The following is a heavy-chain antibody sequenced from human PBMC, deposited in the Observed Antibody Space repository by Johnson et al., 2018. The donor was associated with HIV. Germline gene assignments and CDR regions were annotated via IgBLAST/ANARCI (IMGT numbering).Heavy chain of an antibody. CDR3: AKESAFDI. J-gene: IGHJ3*02. Sequence: QVQLVESGGGVVQPGRSLRLSCAASGFTFSSYGMHWVRQAPGKGLEWVEVISYDGSNKYYADSVKGRFTISRDNSKNTLYLQMNSLRAEDTAVYYCAKESAFDIWGQGTMVTVSS. V-gene: IGHV3-30*18. CDR1: GFTFSSYG. CDR2: ISYDGSNK.